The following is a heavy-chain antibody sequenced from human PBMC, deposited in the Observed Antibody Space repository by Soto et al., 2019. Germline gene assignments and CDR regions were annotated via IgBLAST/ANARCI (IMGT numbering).Heavy chain of an antibody. CDR1: GFTFSNYG. D-gene: IGHD3-10*01. J-gene: IGHJ6*02. V-gene: IGHV3-30*18. CDR2: ISYDGSNK. Sequence: LRLSCAASGFTFSNYGMHWVRQAPGKGLEWVAVISYDGSNKYYADSVKGRFTISRDNSKNTLYLQMNSLRAEDTALYYCAKDWSGGSRLPDVWGQGTTVTVSS. CDR3: AKDWSGGSRLPDV.